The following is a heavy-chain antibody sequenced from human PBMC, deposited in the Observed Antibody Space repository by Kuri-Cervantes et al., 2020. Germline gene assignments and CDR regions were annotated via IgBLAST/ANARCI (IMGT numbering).Heavy chain of an antibody. Sequence: ESLKISCTVSGGSISSSYYYWAWIRQPPGKGLEWIGSMSYSGSAYYNPSPSLKSRVTMSVDTSKNQFSLKLSSVTAADTAVYYCARGDGRAARLVYWGQGTLVTVSS. CDR2: MSYSGSA. CDR1: GGSISSSYYY. J-gene: IGHJ4*02. D-gene: IGHD6-6*01. V-gene: IGHV4-39*01. CDR3: ARGDGRAARLVY.